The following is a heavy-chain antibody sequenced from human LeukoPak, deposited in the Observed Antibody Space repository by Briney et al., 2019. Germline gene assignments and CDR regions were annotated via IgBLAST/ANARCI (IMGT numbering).Heavy chain of an antibody. Sequence: SETLSLTCAVSGGSISSYYWSWIRQPSGKGLEWIGYIYYSGSTNYNPSLKSRVTISVDTSKNQFSLKLSSVTAADTAVYYCARDGGGCSGGSCFPGFDYWGQGTLVTVSS. CDR3: ARDGGGCSGGSCFPGFDY. V-gene: IGHV4-59*01. D-gene: IGHD2-15*01. J-gene: IGHJ4*02. CDR1: GGSISSYY. CDR2: IYYSGST.